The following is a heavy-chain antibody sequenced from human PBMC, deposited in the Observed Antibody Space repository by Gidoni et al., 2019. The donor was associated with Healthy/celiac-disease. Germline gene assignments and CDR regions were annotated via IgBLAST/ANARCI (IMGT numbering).Heavy chain of an antibody. CDR3: ARDNPTYNWNYFDY. CDR2: IYTSGST. V-gene: IGHV4-61*02. J-gene: IGHJ4*02. CDR1: GGSIRSGSYY. D-gene: IGHD1-20*01. Sequence: QVQLQESGPGLVKPSQTLSLTCTVSGGSIRSGSYYWSWIRQPAGKGLEWIGRIYTSGSTNYNPSLKSRVTISVDTSKNQFSLKLSSVTAADTAVYYCARDNPTYNWNYFDYWGQGTLVTVSS.